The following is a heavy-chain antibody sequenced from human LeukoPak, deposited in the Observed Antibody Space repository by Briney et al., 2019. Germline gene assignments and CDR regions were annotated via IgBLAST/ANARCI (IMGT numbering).Heavy chain of an antibody. CDR2: INPNSGGT. J-gene: IGHJ4*02. V-gene: IGHV1-2*02. Sequence: ASVKVSCKASGYTFTGYYMHWVRQAPGQGLEWMGWINPNSGGTNYAQKFRGRVTMTRDTSISTAYMELSRLRSDDTAVYYCARDRWLVYSSSSGDYWGQGTLVTVSS. CDR3: ARDRWLVYSSSSGDY. CDR1: GYTFTGYY. D-gene: IGHD6-6*01.